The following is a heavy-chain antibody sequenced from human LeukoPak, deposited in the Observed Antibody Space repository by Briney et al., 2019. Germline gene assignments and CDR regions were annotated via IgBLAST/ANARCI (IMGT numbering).Heavy chain of an antibody. Sequence: PSETLSLTCAVYGGSFSGYYWSWIRQPPGKGLEWIGEINHSGGTNYNPSLKSRVTISVDTSKNQFSLKLSSVTAADTAVYYCARGELRDWFDPWGQGTLVTVSS. CDR3: ARGELRDWFDP. CDR1: GGSFSGYY. V-gene: IGHV4-34*01. CDR2: INHSGGT. J-gene: IGHJ5*02. D-gene: IGHD2-21*01.